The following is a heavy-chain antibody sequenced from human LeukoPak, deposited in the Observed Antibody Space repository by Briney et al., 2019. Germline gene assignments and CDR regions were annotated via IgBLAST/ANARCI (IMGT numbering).Heavy chain of an antibody. CDR3: ARQGDTGSWYFDY. CDR2: ISYDGSNK. J-gene: IGHJ4*02. CDR1: GFTFSYYA. D-gene: IGHD2-21*02. V-gene: IGHV3-30-3*01. Sequence: PGRSLRLSCAASGFTFSYYAMNWVRQAPGKGLEWVAVISYDGSNKYYADSVKGRFTISRDNSKSTLYLQMDSLIAGDTAVYYCARQGDTGSWYFDYWGQGTLVTVSS.